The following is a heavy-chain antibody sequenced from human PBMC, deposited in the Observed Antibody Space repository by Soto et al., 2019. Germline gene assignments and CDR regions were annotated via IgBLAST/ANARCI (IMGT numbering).Heavy chain of an antibody. D-gene: IGHD3-9*01. Sequence: PGGSLSLSCAVSGFTFSSDSMNWVRQAPGKGLEWVSSISSGNSYIYYADSVRGRFTVSRDNAKSSLYLQMNSLRAEDTAVYYCATQMDYTIWTGYRHFDYWGQGTLVTVSS. J-gene: IGHJ4*02. CDR3: ATQMDYTIWTGYRHFDY. CDR1: GFTFSSDS. V-gene: IGHV3-21*01. CDR2: ISSGNSYI.